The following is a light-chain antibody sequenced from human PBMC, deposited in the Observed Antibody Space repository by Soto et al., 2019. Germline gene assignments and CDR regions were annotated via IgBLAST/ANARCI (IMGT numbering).Light chain of an antibody. CDR2: DAS. Sequence: EIVLTQSPATLSLSPVERATLSCRASQSVGTYLAWYQQKPGQSPRLLIYDASNRATDIPARFSGSGSGTDFTLTISSLEPEDFAVYYCQQRSNWPPFTCGQGTRLEIK. CDR1: QSVGTY. J-gene: IGKJ5*01. CDR3: QQRSNWPPFT. V-gene: IGKV3-11*01.